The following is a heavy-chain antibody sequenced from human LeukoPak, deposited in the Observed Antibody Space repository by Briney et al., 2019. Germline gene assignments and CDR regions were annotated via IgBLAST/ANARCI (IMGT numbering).Heavy chain of an antibody. J-gene: IGHJ4*02. D-gene: IGHD6-19*01. CDR3: AKDATPGYDSGWYGFFDY. CDR2: ISWNSGRI. V-gene: IGHV3-9*01. CDR1: GFRFDDYG. Sequence: PGGSLRLSCAASGFRFDDYGMHWVRQAPGKGLEWVSGISWNSGRIAYADSVKGRFTISRDNAKNSLYLQMNSLRTEDTAFYYCAKDATPGYDSGWYGFFDYWGQGTLVTVSS.